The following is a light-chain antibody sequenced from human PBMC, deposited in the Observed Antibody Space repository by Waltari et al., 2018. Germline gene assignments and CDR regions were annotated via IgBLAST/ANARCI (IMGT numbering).Light chain of an antibody. CDR2: YDS. J-gene: IGLJ2*01. V-gene: IGLV3-21*04. Sequence: SYVVTQPPSVSVAPGKTARITWGGNHIGSNSVHWYQQKPGQAPVLVIYYDSDRPSGIPERFSGSNSGNPATLTITRVEAGDEADYYCQVWLSSSDHPVFGGGTKLTVL. CDR3: QVWLSSSDHPV. CDR1: HIGSNS.